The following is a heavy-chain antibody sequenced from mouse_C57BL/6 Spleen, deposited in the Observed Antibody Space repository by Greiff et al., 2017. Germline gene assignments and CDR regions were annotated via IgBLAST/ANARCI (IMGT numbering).Heavy chain of an antibody. Sequence: EVKLMESGPGLVKPSQSLSLTCSVTGYSITSGYYWNWIRQFPGNKLEWMGYISYDGSNNYNPSLKNRISITRDTSKNQFFLKLNSVTTEDTATYYCARKGWDSWFAYWGQGTLVTVSA. CDR3: ARKGWDSWFAY. CDR1: GYSITSGYY. CDR2: ISYDGSN. J-gene: IGHJ3*01. V-gene: IGHV3-6*01. D-gene: IGHD3-3*01.